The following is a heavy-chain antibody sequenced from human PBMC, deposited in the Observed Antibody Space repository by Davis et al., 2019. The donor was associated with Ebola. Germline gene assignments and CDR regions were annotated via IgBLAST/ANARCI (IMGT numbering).Heavy chain of an antibody. Sequence: PSETLSLTCAVYGGSFSGYYWSWIRQPPGKGLEWIGEINHSGSTNYNPSLKSRVTISVDTSKNQFSLKLSSVTAADTAVYYCASNYYGSGSYYNPFDYWGQGTLVTVSS. CDR2: INHSGST. D-gene: IGHD3-10*01. CDR1: GGSFSGYY. V-gene: IGHV4-34*01. CDR3: ASNYYGSGSYYNPFDY. J-gene: IGHJ4*02.